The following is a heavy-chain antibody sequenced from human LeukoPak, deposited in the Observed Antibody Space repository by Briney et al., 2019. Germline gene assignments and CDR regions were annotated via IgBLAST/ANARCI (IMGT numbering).Heavy chain of an antibody. Sequence: PGGSLRLSCAASGFTFDDYAMHWVRQAPGKGLEWVSGISWNSGSIGYADSVKGRFTISRDNAKNSLYLQMNSLRSEDTAVYYCARDHYDSSGYLLAVDLYYFDYWGQGTLVTVSS. CDR2: ISWNSGSI. CDR1: GFTFDDYA. J-gene: IGHJ4*02. V-gene: IGHV3-9*01. CDR3: ARDHYDSSGYLLAVDLYYFDY. D-gene: IGHD3-22*01.